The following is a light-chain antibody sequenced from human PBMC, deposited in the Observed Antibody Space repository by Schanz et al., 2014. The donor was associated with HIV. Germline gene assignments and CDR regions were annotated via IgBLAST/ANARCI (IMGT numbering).Light chain of an antibody. CDR2: DVS. Sequence: QSALTQPASLSGSPGQSITISCTGTSSDVGGYKFVSWYQQHPGKAPKLLLYDVSIRVRPSGVSSRFSGSKSGSAASLTISGLQAEDEADYYCGAYTFASTPYLFGSGTKLTVL. J-gene: IGLJ1*01. CDR1: SSDVGGYKF. V-gene: IGLV2-14*01. CDR3: GAYTFASTPYL.